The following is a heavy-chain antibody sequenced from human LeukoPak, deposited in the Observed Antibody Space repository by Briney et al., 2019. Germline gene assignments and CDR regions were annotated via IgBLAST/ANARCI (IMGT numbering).Heavy chain of an antibody. D-gene: IGHD3-10*01. V-gene: IGHV3-30*04. CDR1: GFTFSSYA. CDR3: ARAHSGPWYGSGSYYKPD. J-gene: IGHJ4*02. Sequence: GGSLRLSCAASGFTFSSYAMHWVRQAPGKGLEWVAVISYDGSNKYYADSVKGRFTISRDNAKNSVYLQMNSLRAEDTAVYYCARAHSGPWYGSGSYYKPDWGQGTLVTVSS. CDR2: ISYDGSNK.